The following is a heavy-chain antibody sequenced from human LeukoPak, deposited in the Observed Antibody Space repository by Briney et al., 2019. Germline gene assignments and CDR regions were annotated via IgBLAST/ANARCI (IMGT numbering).Heavy chain of an antibody. Sequence: ASVKVSCKVSGYTLTELSMHWVRQAPGKGLEWMGGFDPEDGETIYAQKFQGRVTMTEDTSTDTAYMELSSLRSEDTAVYCCATVQITYYDFWSGYQFDYWGQGTLVTVSS. CDR3: ATVQITYYDFWSGYQFDY. J-gene: IGHJ4*02. D-gene: IGHD3-3*01. CDR1: GYTLTELS. CDR2: FDPEDGET. V-gene: IGHV1-24*01.